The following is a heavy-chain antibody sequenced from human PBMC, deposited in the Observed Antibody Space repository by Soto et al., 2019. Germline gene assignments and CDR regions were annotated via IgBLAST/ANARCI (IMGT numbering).Heavy chain of an antibody. V-gene: IGHV1-69*01. Sequence: QVPLVQSGAEVKKPGSSVKVSCKASGGTFSSYAISWVRQAPGQGLEWMGGIIPIFGTANYAQKFQGRVTITADESTSTAYMELSSLRSEDTAVYYCARGRGDDYVWGSYRFAFDIWGQGTMVTVSS. CDR3: ARGRGDDYVWGSYRFAFDI. J-gene: IGHJ3*02. D-gene: IGHD3-16*02. CDR2: IIPIFGTA. CDR1: GGTFSSYA.